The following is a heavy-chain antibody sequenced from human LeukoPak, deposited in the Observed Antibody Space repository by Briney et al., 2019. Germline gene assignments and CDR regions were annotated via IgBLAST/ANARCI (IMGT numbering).Heavy chain of an antibody. V-gene: IGHV3-30*02. CDR2: IRYDGTNK. J-gene: IGHJ4*02. CDR1: GFIFNIHG. Sequence: GGSLRLSCTASGFIFNIHGMHWVRQAPGKGLEWVAFIRYDGTNKYYADSVKGRFTISRDISKNTLYLQMHSLRADDTAVYYCARGSGGGYDYDYWGQGSLVTVSS. CDR3: ARGSGGGYDYDY. D-gene: IGHD5-12*01.